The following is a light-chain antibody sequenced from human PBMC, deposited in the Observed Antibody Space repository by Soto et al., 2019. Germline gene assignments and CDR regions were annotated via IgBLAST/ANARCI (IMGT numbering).Light chain of an antibody. J-gene: IGKJ4*01. CDR1: QTITT. CDR3: QQYGNLPLT. V-gene: IGKV3-20*01. CDR2: RVS. Sequence: MIITQSPATLSVSPGERVTLSCRTSQTITTLAWYQRKPGQAPRLLIYRVSSRATGVPDRFSGSGSGTDYTLTISRLEPEDFAVYYCQQYGNLPLTFGGGTKVEL.